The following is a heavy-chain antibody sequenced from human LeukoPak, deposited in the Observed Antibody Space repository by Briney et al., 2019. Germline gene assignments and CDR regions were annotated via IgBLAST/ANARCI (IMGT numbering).Heavy chain of an antibody. D-gene: IGHD6-19*01. V-gene: IGHV3-23*01. J-gene: IGHJ4*02. Sequence: GGSLRLSCAASGVIFSNYAMSWVCQAPGKGLEWVSGINNSGDRRFYADSVKGRFTISRDNSKNTLYLQMNSLRAEDTAVYYCARGWYNFDYWGQGTRVTVSS. CDR2: INNSGDRR. CDR1: GVIFSNYA. CDR3: ARGWYNFDY.